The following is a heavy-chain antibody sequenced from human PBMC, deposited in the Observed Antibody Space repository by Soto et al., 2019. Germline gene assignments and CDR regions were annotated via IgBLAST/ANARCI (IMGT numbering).Heavy chain of an antibody. CDR3: ARDGESDYDILTGYYRAYYFDY. CDR2: ISSSSSYT. Sequence: EVQLVESGGGLVQPGGSLRLSCAASGFTFSSYSMNWVRQAPGKGLEWVSYISSSSSYTNYADSVKGRFTISRDNAKNSLYLQMNSLRAEDTAVYYCARDGESDYDILTGYYRAYYFDYWGQGTLVTVSS. CDR1: GFTFSSYS. V-gene: IGHV3-48*04. J-gene: IGHJ4*02. D-gene: IGHD3-9*01.